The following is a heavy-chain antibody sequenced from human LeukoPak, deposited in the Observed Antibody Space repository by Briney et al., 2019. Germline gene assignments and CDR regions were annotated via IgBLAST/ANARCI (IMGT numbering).Heavy chain of an antibody. V-gene: IGHV1-8*01. CDR1: GYTFTNHD. CDR2: VSPTSGNT. D-gene: IGHD1-14*01. CDR3: ARGREPATDYYFDY. J-gene: IGHJ4*02. Sequence: GASVKVSCKTSGYTFTNHDINWLRQATGQGLEWMGWVSPTSGNTDYARKFQGRVTMTTDTSISTSYMELSSLTSEDTAIYYCARGREPATDYYFDYWGQGTLVTVSS.